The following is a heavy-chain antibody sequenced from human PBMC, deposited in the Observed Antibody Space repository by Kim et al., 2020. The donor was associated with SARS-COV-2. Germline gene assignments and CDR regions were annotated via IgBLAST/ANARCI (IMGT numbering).Heavy chain of an antibody. Sequence: SETLSLTCTVSGGSISSGSYYWSWIRQPAGKGLEWIGRIYTSGSTNYNSSLKSRVTISVDTSKNQFSLKLSSVTAADTAVYYCAREAFPTYYDFWSGTYNWFDPWGQGTLVTVSS. CDR3: AREAFPTYYDFWSGTYNWFDP. V-gene: IGHV4-61*02. CDR2: IYTSGST. J-gene: IGHJ5*02. D-gene: IGHD3-3*01. CDR1: GGSISSGSYY.